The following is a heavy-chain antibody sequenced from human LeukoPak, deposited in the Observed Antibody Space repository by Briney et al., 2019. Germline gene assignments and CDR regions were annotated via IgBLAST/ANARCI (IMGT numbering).Heavy chain of an antibody. Sequence: PGGVLRLSRAAPGFTFRSHSMNLGRPAPGEGPEWVSSISSSSSYIYYADSVKGRFTISRDNSKNMVWLQINSPAAEDTATYYCAKDGNWARFEDWGQGTLVTVSS. CDR2: ISSSSSYI. CDR1: GFTFRSHS. V-gene: IGHV3-21*04. CDR3: AKDGNWARFED. D-gene: IGHD7-27*01. J-gene: IGHJ4*02.